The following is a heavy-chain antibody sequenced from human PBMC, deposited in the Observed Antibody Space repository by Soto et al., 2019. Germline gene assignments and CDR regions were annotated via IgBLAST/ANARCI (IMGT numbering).Heavy chain of an antibody. D-gene: IGHD3-22*01. J-gene: IGHJ4*02. CDR1: GGSIGSGSYN. CDR2: IYFSGST. CDR3: ARGGYYYDSSAYSEAYYFEY. Sequence: PSETLSLTCTVSGGSIGSGSYNWSWIRQHPGKGLEWIGYIYFSGSTYYNPSLKSRVTISEDTSKNQFSLRLSSVTAADTAMYYCARGGYYYDSSAYSEAYYFEYWRQGLLVTVSS. V-gene: IGHV4-31*03.